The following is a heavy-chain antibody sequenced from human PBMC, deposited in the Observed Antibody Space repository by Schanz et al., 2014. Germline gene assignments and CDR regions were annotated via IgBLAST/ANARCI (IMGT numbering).Heavy chain of an antibody. D-gene: IGHD3-3*01. CDR3: ARFLARYQYYGVDV. CDR2: ISGSSIHK. CDR1: GFTVSNSY. J-gene: IGHJ6*02. V-gene: IGHV3-11*05. Sequence: VRLVESGGGLVKPGGSLRLSCAASGFTVSNSYIHWVRQAPGKGLEWVSHISGSSIHKNYADSVKGRFSISRDNGETSVYLQINSLRVEDTAVYYCARFLARYQYYGVDVWGQGTTVIVSS.